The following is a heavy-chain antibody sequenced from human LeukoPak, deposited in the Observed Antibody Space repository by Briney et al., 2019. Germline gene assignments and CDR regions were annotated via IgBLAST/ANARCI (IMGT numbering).Heavy chain of an antibody. D-gene: IGHD6-19*01. CDR1: GFIFSSNS. J-gene: IGHJ4*02. CDR3: ARPPSTSAWSNSVDD. CDR2: ISGSSSNK. V-gene: IGHV3-21*01. Sequence: GGSLRLSCAASGFIFSSNSMKWVRQAPGKGLEWVASISGSSSNKYYADSVQGRFTISRDNAKNSLYLQMGSLRAEDTAVYYYARPPSTSAWSNSVDDWGQGTLVTVSS.